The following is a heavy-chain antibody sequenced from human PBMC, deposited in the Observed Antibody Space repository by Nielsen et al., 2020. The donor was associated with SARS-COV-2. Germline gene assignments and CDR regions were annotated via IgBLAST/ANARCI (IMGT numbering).Heavy chain of an antibody. J-gene: IGHJ4*02. Sequence: SETLSLTCAVSGGSISSSNWWSWVRQRPGKGLEWIGEIYHSGSTNYNPSLKSRVTISVDKSKNQFSLKLGSVTAADTAVYYCARDRGTPYDSSGYIFDYWGQGTLVTVSS. CDR1: GGSISSSNW. V-gene: IGHV4-4*02. CDR2: IYHSGST. D-gene: IGHD3-22*01. CDR3: ARDRGTPYDSSGYIFDY.